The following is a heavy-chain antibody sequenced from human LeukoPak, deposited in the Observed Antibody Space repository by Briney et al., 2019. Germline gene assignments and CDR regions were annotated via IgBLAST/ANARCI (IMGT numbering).Heavy chain of an antibody. CDR2: IHSGGETI. Sequence: HPGGSLRLSCAASGFTFTTYDMNWIRQAPGKGLEWVSYIHSGGETIFYSDSVKGRFTISRDIAKNSLYLQMNSLRAEDTAVYYRARKLTGTTYFASWGQGTLVTVSS. CDR3: ARKLTGTTYFAS. V-gene: IGHV3-48*03. CDR1: GFTFTTYD. J-gene: IGHJ4*02. D-gene: IGHD1-1*01.